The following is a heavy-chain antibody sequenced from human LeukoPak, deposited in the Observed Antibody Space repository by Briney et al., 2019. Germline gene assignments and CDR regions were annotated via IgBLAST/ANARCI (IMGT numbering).Heavy chain of an antibody. CDR3: AICYGANEGSFDY. Sequence: SETLSLTCTVSGGSFSSSSYYWGWIRQPPGKGLEWIGNIYYRGNTYYSPSLKSRVTISVDTSKNQFSLKLSSVTAADTAVYYCAICYGANEGSFDYWGQGTLVTVSS. V-gene: IGHV4-39*01. D-gene: IGHD4-17*01. J-gene: IGHJ4*02. CDR2: IYYRGNT. CDR1: GGSFSSSSYY.